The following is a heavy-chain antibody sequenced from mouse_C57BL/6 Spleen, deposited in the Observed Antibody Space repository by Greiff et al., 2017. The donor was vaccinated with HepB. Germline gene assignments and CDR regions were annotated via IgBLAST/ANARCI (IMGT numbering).Heavy chain of an antibody. J-gene: IGHJ2*01. Sequence: QVQLQQPGAELVRPGSSVKLSCKASGYTFTSYWMHWVKQRPIQGLEWIGNIDPSDSETHYNQKFKDKATLTVDKSSSTAYMQLSSLTSEDSAVYYCARRGLYYGSSHFDYWGQGTTLTVAS. V-gene: IGHV1-52*01. CDR2: IDPSDSET. CDR1: GYTFTSYW. CDR3: ARRGLYYGSSHFDY. D-gene: IGHD1-1*01.